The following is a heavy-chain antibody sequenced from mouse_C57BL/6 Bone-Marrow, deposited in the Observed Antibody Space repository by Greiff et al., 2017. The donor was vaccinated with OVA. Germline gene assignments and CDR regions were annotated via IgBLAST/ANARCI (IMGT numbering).Heavy chain of an antibody. J-gene: IGHJ2*01. D-gene: IGHD2-1*01. CDR2: ISSGSSTI. CDR1: GFTFSDYG. V-gene: IGHV5-17*01. CDR3: ARGGNYDYFDY. Sequence: EVKLMESGGGLVKPGGSLKLSCAASGFTFSDYGMHWVRQAPEKGLEWVAYISSGSSTIYYADTVKGRFTISRDNAKNTLFLQMTRLRSEDTAMYYCARGGNYDYFDYWGQGTTLTVSS.